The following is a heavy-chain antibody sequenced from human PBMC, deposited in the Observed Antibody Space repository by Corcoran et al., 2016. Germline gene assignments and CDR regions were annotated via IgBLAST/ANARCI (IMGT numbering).Heavy chain of an antibody. V-gene: IGHV3-7*03. D-gene: IGHD3-22*01. Sequence: EVQLVESGGGLVQPGGSLRLSCAASGFTFSSYWMSWVRQAPGKGLEWVANIKQDGSEKYYVDSVKGRFTISRDNAKNSLYLQMNSLRAEDTAVYHCARGGSWVVVTNFDYWGQGTLVTVSS. J-gene: IGHJ4*02. CDR1: GFTFSSYW. CDR2: IKQDGSEK. CDR3: ARGGSWVVVTNFDY.